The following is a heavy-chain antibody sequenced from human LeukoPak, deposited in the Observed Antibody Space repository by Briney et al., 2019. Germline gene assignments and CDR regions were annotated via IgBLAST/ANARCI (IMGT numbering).Heavy chain of an antibody. V-gene: IGHV1-18*01. CDR3: ARERREMVRGVIIISLDY. CDR1: GYTFTSYG. D-gene: IGHD3-10*01. CDR2: ISAYNGNT. Sequence: GASVKVSCKASGYTFTSYGISWVRQAAGQGREWIGWISAYNGNTNYAQKLQGRVTMTTDTSTSTAYMELRSLRSDDTAVYYCARERREMVRGVIIISLDYWGQGTLVTVSS. J-gene: IGHJ4*02.